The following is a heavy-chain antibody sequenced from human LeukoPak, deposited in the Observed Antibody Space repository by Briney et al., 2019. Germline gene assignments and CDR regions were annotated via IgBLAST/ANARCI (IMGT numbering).Heavy chain of an antibody. CDR3: AKDLDHGWTFDY. J-gene: IGHJ4*02. V-gene: IGHV3-23*01. Sequence: GGSLRLSCVASGFTFGSYAMSWVRQAPGKGLEWVSAISGSGGSTYYADSVKGRFTISRDNSKNTLYLQTNSLRAEDTAVYYCAKDLDHGWTFDYWGQGTLVTLSS. CDR2: ISGSGGST. CDR1: GFTFGSYA. D-gene: IGHD3/OR15-3a*01.